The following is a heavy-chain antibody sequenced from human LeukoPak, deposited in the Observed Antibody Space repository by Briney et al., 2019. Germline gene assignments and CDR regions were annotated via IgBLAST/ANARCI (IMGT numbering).Heavy chain of an antibody. D-gene: IGHD4-17*01. CDR3: AKDRYGDYRPDY. CDR1: GFTFSRYG. CDR2: ISHDGSNK. J-gene: IGHJ4*02. V-gene: IGHV3-30*04. Sequence: PGGSLRLSCAASGFTFSRYGMHWVRQAPGKGLEWVTAISHDGSNKYYADSVKGRFTISRDNSKNTLYLQMNSLRAEDTAVYYCAKDRYGDYRPDYWGQGTLVTVSS.